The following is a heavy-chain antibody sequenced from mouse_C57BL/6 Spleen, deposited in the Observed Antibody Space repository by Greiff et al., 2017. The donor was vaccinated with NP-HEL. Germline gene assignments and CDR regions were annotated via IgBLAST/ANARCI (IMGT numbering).Heavy chain of an antibody. V-gene: IGHV1-64*01. CDR2: IHPNSGST. J-gene: IGHJ1*03. CDR1: GYTFTSYW. D-gene: IGHD2-4*01. Sequence: VQLQQSGAELVKPGASVKLSCKASGYTFTSYWMHWVKQRPGQGLEWIGMIHPNSGSTNYNEKFKSKATLTVDKSSSTAYMQLSSLTSEDSAVYYCALYDDYDDWYFDVWGKGTTVTVSS. CDR3: ALYDDYDDWYFDV.